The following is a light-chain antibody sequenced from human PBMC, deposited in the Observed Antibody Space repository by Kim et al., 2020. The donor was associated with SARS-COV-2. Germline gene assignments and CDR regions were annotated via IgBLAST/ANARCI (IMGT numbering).Light chain of an antibody. CDR1: FSNIGAGYD. CDR3: QSYDSSLSSYV. V-gene: IGLV1-40*01. Sequence: QRVTISCTGTFSNIGAGYDVHWYQQVSGAAPKLLIYGHTNRPSGVPDRFSGSKSDTSASLAITGLQAEDEADYYCQSYDSSLSSYVFGTGTKVTVL. J-gene: IGLJ1*01. CDR2: GHT.